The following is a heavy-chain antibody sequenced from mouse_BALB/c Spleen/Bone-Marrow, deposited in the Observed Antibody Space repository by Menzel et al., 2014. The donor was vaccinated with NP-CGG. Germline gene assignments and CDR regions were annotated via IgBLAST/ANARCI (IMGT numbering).Heavy chain of an antibody. Sequence: QVQLKDSGAELVKPGASVKLSCKASGYTFTSYYMYWVKQRPGQGLEWIGEINPSNGGTNFNEKFKSKATLTVDKSSSTAYMQLSSLTSEDSAVYYCTRGGAYYRYTSFAYWGQGTLVTVSA. CDR3: TRGGAYYRYTSFAY. CDR1: GYTFTSYY. V-gene: IGHV1S81*02. D-gene: IGHD2-14*01. CDR2: INPSNGGT. J-gene: IGHJ3*01.